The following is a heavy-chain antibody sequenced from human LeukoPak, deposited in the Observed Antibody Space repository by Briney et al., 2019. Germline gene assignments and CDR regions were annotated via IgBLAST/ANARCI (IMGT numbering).Heavy chain of an antibody. CDR3: ARGTPPGYYGSGSYSTFAFDI. J-gene: IGHJ3*02. V-gene: IGHV4-30-4*01. D-gene: IGHD3-10*01. Sequence: SQTLSLTCTVSGGSISSGDCYWNWIRQPPGKGLEWIGYIYYSGSTYYNPSLKSRVSISVDTSKNQFSLKLSSVTAADTAVYYCARGTPPGYYGSGSYSTFAFDIWGQGTMVTVSS. CDR2: IYYSGST. CDR1: GGSISSGDCY.